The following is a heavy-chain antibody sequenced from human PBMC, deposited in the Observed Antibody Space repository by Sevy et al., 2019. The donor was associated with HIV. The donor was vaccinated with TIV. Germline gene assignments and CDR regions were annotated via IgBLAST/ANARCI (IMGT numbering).Heavy chain of an antibody. CDR3: AKVNSGWSETHAFDI. D-gene: IGHD6-19*01. V-gene: IGHV3-30*18. CDR2: ISYDGSNK. Sequence: GGSLRLSCAASGFTFSSYGMRWVRQAPGKGLEWVAIISYDGSNKYYTDSVKGRFTISRDNSKNTLYLQMNSLKTDDTAVYYCAKVNSGWSETHAFDIWGQGTMVTVSS. J-gene: IGHJ3*02. CDR1: GFTFSSYG.